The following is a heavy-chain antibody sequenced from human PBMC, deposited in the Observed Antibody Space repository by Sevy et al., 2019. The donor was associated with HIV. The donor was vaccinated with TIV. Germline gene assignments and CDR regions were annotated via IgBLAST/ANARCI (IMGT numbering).Heavy chain of an antibody. Sequence: GGSLRLSCAASGFTFSSYTMNWVRQAPGKGLEWVSSISSSSTYIYYADSLKGRFTISRDNAKNSVYLQMNSLRAEDTAGDYCARDGCCTSTSCLLYFDYWGQGTLVTVSS. CDR2: ISSSSTYI. CDR3: ARDGCCTSTSCLLYFDY. CDR1: GFTFSSYT. D-gene: IGHD2-2*01. V-gene: IGHV3-21*01. J-gene: IGHJ4*02.